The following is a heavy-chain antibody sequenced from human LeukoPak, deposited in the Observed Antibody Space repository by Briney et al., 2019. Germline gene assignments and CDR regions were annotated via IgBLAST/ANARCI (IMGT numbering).Heavy chain of an antibody. CDR1: GLTYSSYA. CDR3: TKSYSGSYRDAVDI. CDR2: ISGSGGST. V-gene: IGHV3-23*01. D-gene: IGHD1-26*01. J-gene: IGHJ3*02. Sequence: GGSLRLSCAASGLTYSSYAMSWVRQAPGKGLEWVSAISGSGGSTYYADSVKGRFTIFRDNSKNTLYLQMNSLRAEDTAVYYCTKSYSGSYRDAVDIWGQGTMVTVSS.